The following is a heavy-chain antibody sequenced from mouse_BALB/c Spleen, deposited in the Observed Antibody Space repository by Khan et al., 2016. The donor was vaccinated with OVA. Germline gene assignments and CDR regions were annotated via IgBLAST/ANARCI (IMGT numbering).Heavy chain of an antibody. CDR3: ARSVTVATVVATDFDY. J-gene: IGHJ2*01. V-gene: IGHV3-2*02. Sequence: EVQLQESGPGLVKPSQSLSLTCTVTGYSITSDYAWNWIRQFPGNKLEWMGYISYSGRTSYNPSLKSRISITRDTSKNQFFLQLNSVTTEATATXYCARSVTVATVVATDFDYWGQGTNHTDCS. CDR2: ISYSGRT. D-gene: IGHD1-1*01. CDR1: GYSITSDYA.